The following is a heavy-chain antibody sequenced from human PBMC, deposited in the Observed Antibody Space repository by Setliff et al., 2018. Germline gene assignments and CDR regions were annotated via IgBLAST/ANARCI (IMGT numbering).Heavy chain of an antibody. CDR2: MNPNSGHT. Sequence: ASVKVSCKASGYTFTSYDINWVRQATGQGLEWMGWMNPNSGHTGYAQKFQGRVTITRNTSISTTYMELSSLRSEGTAVYYCARGSRSGGKGGYNWFDPWGQGTLVTSPQ. J-gene: IGHJ5*02. CDR1: GYTFTSYD. CDR3: ARGSRSGGKGGYNWFDP. V-gene: IGHV1-8*03. D-gene: IGHD2-15*01.